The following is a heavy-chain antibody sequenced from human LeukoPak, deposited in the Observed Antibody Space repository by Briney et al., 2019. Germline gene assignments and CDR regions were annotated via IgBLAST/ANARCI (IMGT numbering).Heavy chain of an antibody. J-gene: IGHJ4*02. CDR1: GFTFTSYS. D-gene: IGHD2-21*01. Sequence: PGGSLRLSCAASGFTFTSYSMSWVRQAPGKGLEWVSVIYNGGSTYYADSVKGRFTISRDNSKNTLYLQMNSLRAEDTAVYYCARNRIGYFDYWGQGTLVTVSS. V-gene: IGHV3-53*01. CDR3: ARNRIGYFDY. CDR2: IYNGGST.